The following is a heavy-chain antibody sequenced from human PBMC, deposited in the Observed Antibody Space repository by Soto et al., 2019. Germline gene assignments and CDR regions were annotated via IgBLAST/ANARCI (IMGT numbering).Heavy chain of an antibody. D-gene: IGHD2-2*01. CDR2: ISSSSSYI. V-gene: IGHV3-21*01. Sequence: GGSLILSCAASGFTFSSYSMNWVRQAPGKGLEWVSSISSSSSYIYYADSVKGRFTISRDNAKNSLYLQMNSLRAEDTAVYYCARLLRSRYCSSTSCSGAWGQGTLVTVSS. J-gene: IGHJ4*02. CDR3: ARLLRSRYCSSTSCSGA. CDR1: GFTFSSYS.